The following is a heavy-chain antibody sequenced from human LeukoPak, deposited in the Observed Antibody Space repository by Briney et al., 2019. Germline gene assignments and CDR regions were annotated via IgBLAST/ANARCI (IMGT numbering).Heavy chain of an antibody. D-gene: IGHD5-18*01. CDR2: INAGNGNT. J-gene: IGHJ4*02. V-gene: IGHV1-3*01. CDR1: GYTFTSYA. Sequence: ASVKVSCKASGYTFTSYAMHWVRQAPGQRLEWMGWINAGNGNTKYSQKFQGRVTITRDTSASTAYMELSSLRSEDTAVYYCARDLHTAMVTNYWGQGTLVTVSS. CDR3: ARDLHTAMVTNY.